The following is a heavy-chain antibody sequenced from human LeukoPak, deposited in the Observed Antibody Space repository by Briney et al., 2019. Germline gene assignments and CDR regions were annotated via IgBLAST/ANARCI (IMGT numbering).Heavy chain of an antibody. Sequence: GRSMRLSCAASGFTFSSYAMHWVRQAQGKGLEWVAVISYDGSNNYYADSVKGRFTISRDNSKNTLYLQMNSLRVEDTAVYYCARPTGWGAHQVSYGMDGWGQGTTVTVSS. CDR2: ISYDGSNN. CDR3: ARPTGWGAHQVSYGMDG. V-gene: IGHV3-30-3*01. CDR1: GFTFSSYA. J-gene: IGHJ6*02. D-gene: IGHD1-26*01.